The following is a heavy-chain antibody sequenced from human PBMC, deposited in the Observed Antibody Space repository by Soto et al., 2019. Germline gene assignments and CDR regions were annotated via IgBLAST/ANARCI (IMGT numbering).Heavy chain of an antibody. Sequence: SLRLSCAASGFTFSSYGMHWVRQAPGKGLEWVAVLSYDGSNKYYTDSVKGRFTISRDNSKNTLYLQMNSLRAEDTAMYYCAKDLVATAGTPPNLLFDYWGQGTLVTVSS. V-gene: IGHV3-30*18. CDR1: GFTFSSYG. J-gene: IGHJ4*02. CDR2: LSYDGSNK. CDR3: AKDLVATAGTPPNLLFDY. D-gene: IGHD6-13*01.